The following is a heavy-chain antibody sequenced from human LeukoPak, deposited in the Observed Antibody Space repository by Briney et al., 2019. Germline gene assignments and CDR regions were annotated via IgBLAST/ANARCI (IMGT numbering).Heavy chain of an antibody. CDR2: IKQDGGEK. J-gene: IGHJ4*02. D-gene: IGHD1-1*01. Sequence: PGGSLKLSCVGSGFTFSNHWMSWVRQAPGKGLEWVANIKQDGGEKSYVDSVKGRFAISRDNAQNSLHLQMNSLRADDTAVYYCARKGGTPDYRGQGTLVTVSP. V-gene: IGHV3-7*05. CDR3: ARKGGTPDY. CDR1: GFTFSNHW.